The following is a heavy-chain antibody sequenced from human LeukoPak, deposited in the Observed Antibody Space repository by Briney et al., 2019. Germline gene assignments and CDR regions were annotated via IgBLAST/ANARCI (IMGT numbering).Heavy chain of an antibody. Sequence: GGSLRLSCAASGFIFSNYWMSWVRLAPGKGLEWVANIKPDGSEAHYVDSVKGRFTISRDNAKNSLYLQMNSLRAEDAAVFYCARDHSYYFDTTGYYYDAFDIWGQGTMVTVSS. CDR2: IKPDGSEA. J-gene: IGHJ3*02. CDR1: GFIFSNYW. CDR3: ARDHSYYFDTTGYYYDAFDI. D-gene: IGHD3-22*01. V-gene: IGHV3-7*04.